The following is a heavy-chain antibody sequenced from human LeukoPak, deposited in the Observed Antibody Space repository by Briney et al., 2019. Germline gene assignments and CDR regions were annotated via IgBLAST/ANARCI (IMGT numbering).Heavy chain of an antibody. CDR1: GFTFSTQA. CDR2: MSASGDRI. D-gene: IGHD2-2*01. CDR3: ARLQWDLPISWGYFDH. Sequence: PGGSLRLSCVGSGFTFSTQAMSWVRQAPGKGLEWVSTMSASGDRIRYADSVRGRFTISRDNSKNTVYLQMSSLRAEDTAIYYCARLQWDLPISWGYFDHWGQGTLVSVSS. V-gene: IGHV3-23*01. J-gene: IGHJ4*02.